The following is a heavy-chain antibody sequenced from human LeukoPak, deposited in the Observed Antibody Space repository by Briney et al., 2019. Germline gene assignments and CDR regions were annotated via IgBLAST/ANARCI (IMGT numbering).Heavy chain of an antibody. Sequence: GGSLRLSCAASGFTFSSYSINWVRQAPGTGLEWVSSISSTSTYITYADSVKGRFTISRDNSKNTLYLQMNSLRTDDTAVYYCGKEQSGSYVHAFGPWGQGTVVTVSS. CDR3: GKEQSGSYVHAFGP. J-gene: IGHJ5*02. CDR1: GFTFSSYS. D-gene: IGHD3-3*01. CDR2: ISSTSTYI. V-gene: IGHV3-21*01.